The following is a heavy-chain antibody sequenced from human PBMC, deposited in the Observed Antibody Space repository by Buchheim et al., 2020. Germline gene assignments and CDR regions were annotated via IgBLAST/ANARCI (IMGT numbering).Heavy chain of an antibody. CDR1: GFPFSIYT. D-gene: IGHD6-19*01. Sequence: QVQLVESGGGLVKPGGSLRLSCGASGFPFSIYTMNWVRQAPGKGLEWVAVISYDGKNKDYAESVKGRFTISRANSKHTVDLEMNSLRGDDTAVYYCATNAVAGHEGYWGQGT. CDR2: ISYDGKNK. CDR3: ATNAVAGHEGY. V-gene: IGHV3-30*04. J-gene: IGHJ4*03.